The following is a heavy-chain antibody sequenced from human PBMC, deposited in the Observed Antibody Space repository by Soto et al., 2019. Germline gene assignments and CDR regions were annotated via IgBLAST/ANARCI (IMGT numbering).Heavy chain of an antibody. D-gene: IGHD5-12*01. CDR1: GFTFRSYG. CDR2: LWFDGSNK. V-gene: IGHV3-33*01. Sequence: GGSLRLSFAAFGFTFRSYGLHWVRQAPGKGLEWVAVLWFDGSNKYYADSVRGRFPISRDNSKITLYLQMNSLRPEDTAVYYCARDVPLAMATTNDAFDIWGQGTMVTVSS. CDR3: ARDVPLAMATTNDAFDI. J-gene: IGHJ3*02.